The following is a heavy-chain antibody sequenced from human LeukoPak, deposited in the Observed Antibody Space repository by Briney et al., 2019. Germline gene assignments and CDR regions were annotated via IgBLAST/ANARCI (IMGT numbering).Heavy chain of an antibody. D-gene: IGHD2-15*01. CDR3: AGGGNRYCSGGSCYMFDY. V-gene: IGHV3-13*01. J-gene: IGHJ4*02. CDR2: IGTAGDT. CDR1: GFTFSSYD. Sequence: GGSLRLSCAASGFTFSSYDMHWVRQATGKGLEWVPAIGTAGDTYYPGSVKGRFTISRENAKNSLYLQMNSLRAGDTAVYYCAGGGNRYCSGGSCYMFDYWGQGTLVTVSS.